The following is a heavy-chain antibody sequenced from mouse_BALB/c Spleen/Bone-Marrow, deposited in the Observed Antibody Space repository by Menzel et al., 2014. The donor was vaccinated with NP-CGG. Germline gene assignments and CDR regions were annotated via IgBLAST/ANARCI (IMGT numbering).Heavy chain of an antibody. Sequence: EVQRVESGGGLVKPGGSLKLSCAASGFTFSYYAMSWVRQSPEKSLEWVAEISSGGSYTYYPDTVTGRFTISRDNAKNTLYLEMSSLRSEDTAMYYCARDSSGYFGYWGQGTTLTVSS. CDR1: GFTFSYYA. CDR3: ARDSSGYFGY. V-gene: IGHV5-9-4*01. CDR2: ISSGGSYT. D-gene: IGHD3-1*01. J-gene: IGHJ2*01.